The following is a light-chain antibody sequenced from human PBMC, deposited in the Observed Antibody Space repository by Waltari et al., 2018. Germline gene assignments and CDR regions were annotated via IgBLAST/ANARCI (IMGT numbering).Light chain of an antibody. V-gene: IGLV2-14*01. CDR2: EVS. CDR3: SSYTSSSTPV. J-gene: IGLJ2*01. CDR1: SSAVGGYNY. Sequence: QSALTQPASVSGSPGQSITISCPGTSSAVGGYNYASWYQQHPGKAPKPMIYEVSNRPSGVSNRFSGSKSGNTASLTISGLQAEDEADYYCSSYTSSSTPVFGGGTKLTVL.